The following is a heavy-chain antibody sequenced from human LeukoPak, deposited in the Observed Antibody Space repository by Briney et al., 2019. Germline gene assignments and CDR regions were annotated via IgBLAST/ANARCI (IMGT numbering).Heavy chain of an antibody. CDR3: AKDYDYGGNSYFDY. J-gene: IGHJ4*02. CDR1: GFTFDDYA. V-gene: IGHV3-9*01. Sequence: GGSLRLSCAASGFTFDDYAMHWVRQAPGKGLEWVSGISWNSGSIGYADSVKGRFTISRDNAKNSLYLQMNSLRAEDTALYYCAKDYDYGGNSYFDYWGQGTLVTVSS. CDR2: ISWNSGSI. D-gene: IGHD4-23*01.